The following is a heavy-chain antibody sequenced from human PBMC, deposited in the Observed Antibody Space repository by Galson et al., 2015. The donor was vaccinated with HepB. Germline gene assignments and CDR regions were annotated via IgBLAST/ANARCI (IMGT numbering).Heavy chain of an antibody. J-gene: IGHJ4*02. V-gene: IGHV1-18*01. D-gene: IGHD2-2*01. CDR3: ARDRPLGYCSSTSCSPTGDFWSGSDY. CDR1: GYTFTSYG. Sequence: SVKVSCKASGYTFTSYGISWVRQAPGQGLEWMGWISAYNGNTNYAQKLQGRVTMTTDTSTGTAYMELRSLRSDDTAVYYCARDRPLGYCSSTSCSPTGDFWSGSDYWGQGTLVTVSS. CDR2: ISAYNGNT.